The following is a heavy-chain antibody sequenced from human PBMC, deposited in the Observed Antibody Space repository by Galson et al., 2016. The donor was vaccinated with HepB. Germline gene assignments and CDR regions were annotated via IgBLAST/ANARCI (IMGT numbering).Heavy chain of an antibody. CDR1: GGSITRDTYY. CDR2: IYDDGTTY. V-gene: IGHV4-39*01. Sequence: ETLSLTCIVSGGSITRDTYYWGWIRQPPGKGLGWIGIIYDDGTTYYYNPSLKSRVTISVVTTKNEFSLRLTSVTAADTAVYSCARQRERADWLDPWGPGTLVTVSP. D-gene: IGHD1-26*01. CDR3: ARQRERADWLDP. J-gene: IGHJ5*02.